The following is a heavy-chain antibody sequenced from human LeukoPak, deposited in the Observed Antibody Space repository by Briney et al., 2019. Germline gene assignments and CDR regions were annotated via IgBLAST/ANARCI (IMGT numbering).Heavy chain of an antibody. Sequence: PSETLSLTCTVSDYSISSGYYWGWIRQPPGKGLEWIGSIYHSGSTYYNPSLKSRVTISVDTSKNQFSLKLSSVTAADTAVYYCARGYGSGRKFDYWGQGTLVTVSS. V-gene: IGHV4-38-2*02. CDR1: DYSISSGYY. J-gene: IGHJ4*02. CDR2: IYHSGST. D-gene: IGHD3-10*01. CDR3: ARGYGSGRKFDY.